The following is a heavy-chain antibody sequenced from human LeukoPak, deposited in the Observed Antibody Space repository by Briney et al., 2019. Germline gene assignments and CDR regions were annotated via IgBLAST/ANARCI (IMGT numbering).Heavy chain of an antibody. CDR1: GFTFSSYV. CDR3: AKDSRFYGSGSYYSDAFDI. CDR2: ISYDGNNK. D-gene: IGHD3-10*01. V-gene: IGHV3-30*18. J-gene: IGHJ3*02. Sequence: PGGSLRLSCAASGFTFSSYVMHWVRQAPGKGLEWVAGISYDGNNKYYAESVKGRFTISRDNSKNTLYLQMNSLRAEDTAVYYCAKDSRFYGSGSYYSDAFDIWGQGTMVTVSS.